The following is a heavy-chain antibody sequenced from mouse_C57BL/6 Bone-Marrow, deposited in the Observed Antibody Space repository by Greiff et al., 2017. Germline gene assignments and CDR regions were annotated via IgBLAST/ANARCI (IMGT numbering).Heavy chain of an antibody. J-gene: IGHJ1*03. D-gene: IGHD1-1*01. CDR3: ARDDTVARYFDV. CDR2: IDPSDSET. V-gene: IGHV1-52*01. Sequence: VQLQQPGAELVRPGSSVKLSCKASGYTFTSYWMHWVKQRPIQGLEWIGNIDPSDSETHYTQKFKDKATLTVDKSSSTADMQLSSLTSEDSAVYYCARDDTVARYFDVWGKGTTVTVSS. CDR1: GYTFTSYW.